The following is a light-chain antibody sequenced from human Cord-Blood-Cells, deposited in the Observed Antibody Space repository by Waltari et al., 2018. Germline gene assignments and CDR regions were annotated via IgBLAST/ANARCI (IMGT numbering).Light chain of an antibody. J-gene: IGKJ2*01. Sequence: DIQMTQSPSSLSASVGDRVTITCRASQSISSYLNWYQQKPGKAPKLLIYAASSLQSGVPSRFSGSGSGTDFPLTISSLQPEDFATYYCQQSYSTPPYSFDEATKLEIK. V-gene: IGKV1-39*01. CDR1: QSISSY. CDR3: QQSYSTPPYS. CDR2: AAS.